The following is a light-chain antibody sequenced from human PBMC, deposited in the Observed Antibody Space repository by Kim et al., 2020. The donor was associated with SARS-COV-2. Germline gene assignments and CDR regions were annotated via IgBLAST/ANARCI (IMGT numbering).Light chain of an antibody. J-gene: IGLJ1*01. CDR2: RDN. CDR3: AAWEGSLRGYV. V-gene: IGLV1-47*01. CDR1: SSNVGRFY. Sequence: QSVLTQPPSASGTPGQRVTISCSGSSSNVGRFYVYWYQQLPGTAPKLLIHRDNQRPSGVADRFSGSKSGTSASLAISGLRSEDEGDYYCAAWEGSLRGYVFGTGTQLTVL.